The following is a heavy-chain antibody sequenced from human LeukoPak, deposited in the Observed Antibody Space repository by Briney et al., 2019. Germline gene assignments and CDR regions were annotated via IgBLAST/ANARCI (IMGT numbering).Heavy chain of an antibody. J-gene: IGHJ3*02. Sequence: GGSLRLSFAASGFTFSSYAMTWVRQAPGKGLEWVSAISGRADSTYYADSVKGRFTTSRDNSKNTLFLQMNSLRAEDTAKYYCAKSLLTTATGTGRASDIWGQGTMVTVSS. CDR2: ISGRADST. V-gene: IGHV3-23*01. D-gene: IGHD1-1*01. CDR1: GFTFSSYA. CDR3: AKSLLTTATGTGRASDI.